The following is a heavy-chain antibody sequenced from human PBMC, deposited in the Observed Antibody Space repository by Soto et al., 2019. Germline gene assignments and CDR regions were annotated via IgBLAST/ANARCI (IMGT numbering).Heavy chain of an antibody. D-gene: IGHD3-10*01. CDR3: ARDLGGPGLDT. CDR2: FYSTGGT. V-gene: IGHV4-4*07. Sequence: TSETLSLTCNVSGDSIGRFYWSWIRQSAEKGLEWIGRFYSTGGTAYNPALKGRVTISLDRSHNHSSLGMHSVTAADPAVDFCARDLGGPGLDTGGRGTRATVPS. J-gene: IGHJ6*02. CDR1: GDSIGRFY.